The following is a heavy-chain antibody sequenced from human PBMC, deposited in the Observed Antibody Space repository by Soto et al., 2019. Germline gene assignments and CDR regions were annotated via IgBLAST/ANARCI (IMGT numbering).Heavy chain of an antibody. V-gene: IGHV1-18*01. CDR1: GYTFSNYG. J-gene: IGHJ3*01. CDR3: ARVTDAFDF. CDR2: ISAYNDNT. D-gene: IGHD2-21*02. Sequence: GASVNVSCKASGYTFSNYGITWVRQAPGQGLEWMGWISAYNDNTDYAQKFQGRVTMTTDTSTSTAYMELRSLRSDDTAVYYCARVTDAFDFWGRGTMVTVSS.